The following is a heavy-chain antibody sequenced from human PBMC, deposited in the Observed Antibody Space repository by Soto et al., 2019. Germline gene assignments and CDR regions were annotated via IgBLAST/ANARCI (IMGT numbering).Heavy chain of an antibody. CDR3: ARDYYDSSGYIHYYYGMDV. CDR2: IYYSGST. CDR1: GGSISSYY. D-gene: IGHD3-22*01. V-gene: IGHV4-59*01. Sequence: SYALSLTCTVPGGSISSYYWSWIRQPPGKGLEWIGYIYYSGSTNYNPSLKSRVTISVDTSKNQFSLKLSSVTAADTAVYYCARDYYDSSGYIHYYYGMDVWGQGTTVTASS. J-gene: IGHJ6*02.